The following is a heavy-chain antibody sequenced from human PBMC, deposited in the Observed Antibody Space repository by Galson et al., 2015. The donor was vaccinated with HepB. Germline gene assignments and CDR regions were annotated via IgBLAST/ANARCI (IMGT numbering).Heavy chain of an antibody. CDR3: ARDRRPWELLVY. D-gene: IGHD1-26*01. CDR1: GGTFSSYA. J-gene: IGHJ4*02. CDR2: IIPIFGTA. Sequence: SVKVSCKASGGTFSSYAISWVRQAPGQGLEWMGGIIPIFGTANYAQKFQGRVTITADESTSTAYMELSSLRSEDTAVYYCARDRRPWELLVYWGQGTLVTVSS. V-gene: IGHV1-69*13.